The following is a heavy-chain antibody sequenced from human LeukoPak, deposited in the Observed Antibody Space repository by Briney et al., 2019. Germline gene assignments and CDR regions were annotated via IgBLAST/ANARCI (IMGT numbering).Heavy chain of an antibody. CDR1: NYTFTSYG. V-gene: IGHV1-18*01. D-gene: IGHD3-10*01. J-gene: IGHJ4*02. CDR2: ISAYNGYT. CDR3: ARDEDHYGSGSAY. Sequence: GASVKVSCKPFNYTFTSYGITWLRQAPGQGLEWMAWISAYNGYTKYGQRFQDRVTTTTETSTNTAYMELRNLRSDDTAIYYCARDEDHYGSGSAYWGQGTLVAVSS.